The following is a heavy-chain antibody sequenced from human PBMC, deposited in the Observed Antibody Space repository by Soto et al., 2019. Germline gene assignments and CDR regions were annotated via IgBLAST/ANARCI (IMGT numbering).Heavy chain of an antibody. CDR1: GGSFSGYY. J-gene: IGHJ6*02. CDR3: ARGTIGALTYYYYYGMDV. V-gene: IGHV4-34*01. Sequence: PSETLSLTCAVYGGSFSGYYWSWIRQPPGKGLEWIGEINHSGSTNYNPSLKSRVTISVDTSKNQFSLKLSSVTAADTAVYYCARGTIGALTYYYYYGMDVWGQGTTVTVSS. CDR2: INHSGST. D-gene: IGHD3-16*01.